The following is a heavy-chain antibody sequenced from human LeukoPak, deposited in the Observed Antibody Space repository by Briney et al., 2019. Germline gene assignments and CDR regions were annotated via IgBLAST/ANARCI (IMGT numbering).Heavy chain of an antibody. CDR3: RITMVRGVIIKWDY. CDR2: ISYDGSNK. CDR1: GFTFSSYG. D-gene: IGHD3-10*01. V-gene: IGHV3-30*03. Sequence: GGSLRLSCAASGFTFSSYGMHWVRQAPGKGLEWVAVISYDGSNKYYADSVKGRFTISRDNSKNTLYLQMNSLRAEDTAVYYCRITMVRGVIIKWDYWGQGTLVTVSS. J-gene: IGHJ4*02.